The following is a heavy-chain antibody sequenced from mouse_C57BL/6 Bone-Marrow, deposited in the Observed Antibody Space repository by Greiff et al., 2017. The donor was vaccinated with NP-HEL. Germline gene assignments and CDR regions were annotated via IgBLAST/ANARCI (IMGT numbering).Heavy chain of an antibody. CDR3: ARGGYGNYGPFDY. J-gene: IGHJ2*01. CDR1: GFTFSDYG. Sequence: EVKLVESGGGLVQPGGSLKLSCAASGFTFSDYGMAWVRQAPRKGPEWVAFISNLAYSIYYADTVTGRFTISRENAKNTLYLEMSSLRSEDTAMYYCARGGYGNYGPFDYWGQGPTLTVSS. D-gene: IGHD2-1*01. V-gene: IGHV5-15*01. CDR2: ISNLAYSI.